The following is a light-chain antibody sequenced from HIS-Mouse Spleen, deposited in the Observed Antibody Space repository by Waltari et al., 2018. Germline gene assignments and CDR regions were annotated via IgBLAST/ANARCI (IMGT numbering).Light chain of an antibody. CDR3: QQYNSYSLT. V-gene: IGKV1-5*03. J-gene: IGKJ4*01. Sequence: DIQMTQSPSTLSASVGDRVTITCRASQSISSWLAWYQQKPGEAPKLLVYKATSVESGFPSRFSVSGSGTEVTLTISSLQPDDFATYYCQQYNSYSLTFGGGTKVVIK. CDR2: KAT. CDR1: QSISSW.